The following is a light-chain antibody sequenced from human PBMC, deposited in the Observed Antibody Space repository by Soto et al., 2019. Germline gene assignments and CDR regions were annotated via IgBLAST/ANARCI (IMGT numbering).Light chain of an antibody. CDR2: EGS. CDR1: SSDVGSYKF. Sequence: QSALTQPASVSGSPGQSITISCTGTSSDVGSYKFVSWYQQHPGNAPKVMISEGSQWPSGVSNRFSGSKSGNTASLTISGLQAEDEADYYCCSYAGSGTWVFGGGTKLTVL. CDR3: CSYAGSGTWV. J-gene: IGLJ3*02. V-gene: IGLV2-23*01.